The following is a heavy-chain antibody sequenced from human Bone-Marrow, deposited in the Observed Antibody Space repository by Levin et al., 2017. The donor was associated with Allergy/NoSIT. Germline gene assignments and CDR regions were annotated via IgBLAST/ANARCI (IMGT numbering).Heavy chain of an antibody. V-gene: IGHV4-30-4*01. D-gene: IGHD3-22*01. CDR3: ARDRDYYDSSGYDIVYYGMDV. CDR1: GASLSSNDYY. J-gene: IGHJ6*02. CDR2: IYSSGNT. Sequence: SQTLSLTCTVSGASLSSNDYYWSWIRQPPGKGLEWIGYIYSSGNTHYNPSPKSRVTMSLDASKNQISLKLNSVTAADTAVYYCARDRDYYDSSGYDIVYYGMDVWGQGTTVTVSS.